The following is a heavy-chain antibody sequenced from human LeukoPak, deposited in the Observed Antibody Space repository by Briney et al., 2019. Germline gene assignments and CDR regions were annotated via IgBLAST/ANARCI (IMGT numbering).Heavy chain of an antibody. CDR1: GYTFTSYD. D-gene: IGHD5-18*01. CDR2: MNPNSGNT. CDR3: AREPHERGYSYGYLPSPLDY. V-gene: IGHV1-8*03. Sequence: GASVKVSCKASGYTFTSYDINWVRQATGQGLEWMGWMNPNSGNTGYAQKFQGRVTITRNTSISTAYMELSSLRSEDTAVYYCAREPHERGYSYGYLPSPLDYWGQGTLVTVSS. J-gene: IGHJ4*02.